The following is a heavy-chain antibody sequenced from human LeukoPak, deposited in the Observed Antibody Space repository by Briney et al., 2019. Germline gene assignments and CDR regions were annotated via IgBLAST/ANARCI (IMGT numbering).Heavy chain of an antibody. CDR3: ARGDTYYDFWSY. D-gene: IGHD3-3*01. CDR2: IYYSGST. CDR1: GGSISSSSYY. J-gene: IGHJ4*02. V-gene: IGHV4-39*01. Sequence: PSETLSLTCTVSGGSISSSSYYWGWIRQPPGKGLEWIGSIYYSGSTYYNPSLKSRVTISVDTSKNQFSLKLSSVTAADTAEYYCARGDTYYDFWSYWGQGTLVTVSS.